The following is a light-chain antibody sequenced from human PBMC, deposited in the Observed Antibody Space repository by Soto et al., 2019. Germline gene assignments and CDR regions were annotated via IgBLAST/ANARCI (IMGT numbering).Light chain of an antibody. V-gene: IGLV1-40*01. CDR1: SSNLGAGYA. J-gene: IGLJ2*01. Sequence: QSVLTQPPSVSGAPGQRVTISCTGSSSNLGAGYAVHWYQQLPGTAPKLLIFGNNNRPSGVPDRFSGSKSPTSASLAITGLQAEDEADYYCQSGDKNAVIFGGGTNVTVL. CDR2: GNN. CDR3: QSGDKNAVI.